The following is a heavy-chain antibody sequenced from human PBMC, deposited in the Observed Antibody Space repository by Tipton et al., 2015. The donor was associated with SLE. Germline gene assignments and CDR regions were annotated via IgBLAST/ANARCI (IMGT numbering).Heavy chain of an antibody. Sequence: TLSLTCTVSGGSISRSSYYWSWIRQPPGKGLEWIGEINHSGSTNYNPSLKSRVTISVDTSKNQFSLKLSSVTAADTAVYYCARDQDSGSSWYHYYYYYGMDVWGQGTTVTVSS. D-gene: IGHD6-13*01. CDR3: ARDQDSGSSWYHYYYYYGMDV. V-gene: IGHV4-39*07. CDR2: INHSGST. CDR1: GGSISRSSYY. J-gene: IGHJ6*02.